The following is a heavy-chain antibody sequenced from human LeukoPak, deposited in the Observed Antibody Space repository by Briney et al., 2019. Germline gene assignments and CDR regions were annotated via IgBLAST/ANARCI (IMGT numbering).Heavy chain of an antibody. Sequence: ASVKVSCKASGYTFTGYYMHWVRQAPGQGLEWMGWINPNNGDTHYAQKFQGTVTMTRDTSISTAYMELSSLRSDDTAVYYCARGVAGVYFYYYMDVWGKGTRVTVSS. V-gene: IGHV1-2*02. CDR3: ARGVAGVYFYYYMDV. D-gene: IGHD1-14*01. CDR2: INPNNGDT. J-gene: IGHJ6*03. CDR1: GYTFTGYY.